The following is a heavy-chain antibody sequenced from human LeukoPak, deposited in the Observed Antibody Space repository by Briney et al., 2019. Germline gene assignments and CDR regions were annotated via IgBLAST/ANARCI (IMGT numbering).Heavy chain of an antibody. CDR2: IYSGGST. D-gene: IGHD5-24*01. J-gene: IGHJ4*02. Sequence: PGGSLRLSCAASGSTVSSNYMSWVRQAPGKGLEWVSVIYSGGSTYYADSVKGRFTISRDNSKNTLYLQMNSLRAEDTAVYYCARNRGGNGYNSYDYWGQGTLVTVSS. V-gene: IGHV3-66*02. CDR1: GSTVSSNY. CDR3: ARNRGGNGYNSYDY.